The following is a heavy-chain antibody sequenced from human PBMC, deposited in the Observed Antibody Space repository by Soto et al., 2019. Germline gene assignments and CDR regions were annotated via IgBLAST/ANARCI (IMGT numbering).Heavy chain of an antibody. V-gene: IGHV3-30-3*01. Sequence: QVQLVESGGGVVQPGRSLRLSCAASGFTFSSYAMHWARQAPGKGLEWVAVISYDGSNKYYADSVKGRFTISRDNSKNTLYLQMNSLRAEDTAVYYCARETSYDYVWGSYRPFDYWGQGTLVTVSS. CDR2: ISYDGSNK. D-gene: IGHD3-16*02. J-gene: IGHJ4*02. CDR3: ARETSYDYVWGSYRPFDY. CDR1: GFTFSSYA.